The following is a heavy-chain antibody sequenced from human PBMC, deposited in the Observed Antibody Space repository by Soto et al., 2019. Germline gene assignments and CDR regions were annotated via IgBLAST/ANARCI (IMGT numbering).Heavy chain of an antibody. Sequence: QVQLLQSGAAVKKPGSSVKVSCKASGGTFSSYAISCVRQAPGQWLEWRGGIIPIFVTANYAQKLQGRVTIPADESTSPACMELSSLRSEDTAVYYCARGPPDYYDSSGYYGWFAPWGQGSLVTVSS. CDR1: GGTFSSYA. CDR2: IIPIFVTA. V-gene: IGHV1-69*01. CDR3: ARGPPDYYDSSGYYGWFAP. J-gene: IGHJ5*02. D-gene: IGHD3-22*01.